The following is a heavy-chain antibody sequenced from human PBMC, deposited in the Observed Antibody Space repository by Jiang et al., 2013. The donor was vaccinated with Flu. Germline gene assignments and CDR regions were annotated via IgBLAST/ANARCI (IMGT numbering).Heavy chain of an antibody. CDR1: GSA. Sequence: GSAMHWVRQASGKGLEWVGRIRSKANSYATAYAASVKGRFTISRDDSKNTAYLQMNSLKTEDTAVYYCTRPKYSSGWNDYWGQGTLVTVSS. V-gene: IGHV3-73*01. J-gene: IGHJ4*02. D-gene: IGHD6-19*01. CDR2: IRSKANSYAT. CDR3: TRPKYSSGWNDY.